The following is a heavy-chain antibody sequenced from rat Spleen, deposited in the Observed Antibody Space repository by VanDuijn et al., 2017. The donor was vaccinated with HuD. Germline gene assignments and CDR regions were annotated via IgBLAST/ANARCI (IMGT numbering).Heavy chain of an antibody. CDR3: XSLXXSYXXXYFXX. J-gene: IGHJ2*01. Sequence: EVQLQESGPGLVKPSQSLSLTCSVTGYSITSSYRWNWIRKFPGNKLEWMGYINSAGSTNYNPSLKSRISITRDTSKNQFFLQVNSVTTEXXXTYXXXSLXXSYXXXYFXXXGQGVXXXVS. CDR1: GYSITSSYR. CDR2: INSAGST. D-gene: IGHD1-2*01. V-gene: IGHV3-3*01.